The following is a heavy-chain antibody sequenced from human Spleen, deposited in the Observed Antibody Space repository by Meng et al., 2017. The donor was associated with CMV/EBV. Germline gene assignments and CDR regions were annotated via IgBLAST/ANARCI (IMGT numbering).Heavy chain of an antibody. J-gene: IGHJ4*02. CDR3: ARGPRITVGGVIIWPLED. CDR1: TLRSSS. V-gene: IGHV1-69*05. CDR2: LTPAFETA. Sequence: TLRSSSLMWVRQAPRPGLEWIGGLTPAFETADYAQKFRDRVTISRDDSATTAYMEMSSLKSEDTAVYFCARGPRITVGGVIIWPLEDWGQGTLVTVSS. D-gene: IGHD3-16*02.